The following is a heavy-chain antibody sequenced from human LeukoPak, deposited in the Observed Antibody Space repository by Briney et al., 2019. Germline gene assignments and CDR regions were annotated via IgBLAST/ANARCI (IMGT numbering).Heavy chain of an antibody. Sequence: GASVKVSCKASGYTFISYGISWVRQAPGQGLEWMGWISAYNGNTNYAQKLQGRVTMTTDTSTSTAYMELRSLRSDDTAVYYCAREDIVVVPAAIGYYYYMDVWGKGTTVTISS. CDR1: GYTFISYG. D-gene: IGHD2-2*02. J-gene: IGHJ6*03. V-gene: IGHV1-18*01. CDR3: AREDIVVVPAAIGYYYYMDV. CDR2: ISAYNGNT.